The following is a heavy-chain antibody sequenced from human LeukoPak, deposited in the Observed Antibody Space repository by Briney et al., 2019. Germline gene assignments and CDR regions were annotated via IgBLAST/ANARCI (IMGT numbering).Heavy chain of an antibody. Sequence: PSETLSLTCTVSGGSISSSSYYWGWIRQPPGMGLEWIGTIYYSGSTYYNPSLKSRVTISVDTSKNQFSLKLSSVTAADTAVYYCARGRGRYCGGDHCFDNWGQGTLVTVSS. V-gene: IGHV4-39*07. CDR3: ARGRGRYCGGDHCFDN. CDR2: IYYSGST. J-gene: IGHJ4*02. D-gene: IGHD2-21*02. CDR1: GGSISSSSYY.